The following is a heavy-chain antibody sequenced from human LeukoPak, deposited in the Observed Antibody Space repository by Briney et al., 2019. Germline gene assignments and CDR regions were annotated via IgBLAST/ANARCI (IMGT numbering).Heavy chain of an antibody. Sequence: ASVKVSCKASGYTFTSYAISCVRQAPGQGLESMGWISVYNGNTNYAQKVQGRVTMTTDTSTSTAYMELRSLRSDDTAVYYCARGLWREVIDHWGQGTLVTVSS. J-gene: IGHJ4*02. CDR1: GYTFTSYA. CDR2: ISVYNGNT. V-gene: IGHV1-18*01. CDR3: ARGLWREVIDH. D-gene: IGHD3-3*01.